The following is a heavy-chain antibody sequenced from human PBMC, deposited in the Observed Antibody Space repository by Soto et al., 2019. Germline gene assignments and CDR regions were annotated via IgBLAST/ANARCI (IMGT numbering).Heavy chain of an antibody. V-gene: IGHV4-39*01. Sequence: PETLCVTCTVSGASISSSSYYWGWIRQPPGKGLEWIGSVYYSGSTYDNPSLKSRITLSVDRSKSQFSLKLTSVTAADKAVYYCARLLYDSRGYNYFAYWGQGTLVTVS. CDR1: GASISSSSYY. J-gene: IGHJ4*02. CDR2: VYYSGST. D-gene: IGHD3-22*01. CDR3: ARLLYDSRGYNYFAY.